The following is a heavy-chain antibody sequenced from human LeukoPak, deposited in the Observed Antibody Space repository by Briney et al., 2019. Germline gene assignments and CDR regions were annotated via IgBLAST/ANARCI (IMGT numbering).Heavy chain of an antibody. CDR2: IYHSGNP. CDR3: ARDMRYCSSTSCWQYFQH. CDR1: GYSISSGYY. J-gene: IGHJ1*01. V-gene: IGHV4-38-2*02. Sequence: SETLSLTCAVSGYSISSGYYWGWIRQPPGKGLEWIGGIYHSGNPYYNPSLKSRVTISVDTSKNQFSLRLRSVTAADTAVYYCARDMRYCSSTSCWQYFQHWGQGTLVTVSS. D-gene: IGHD2-2*01.